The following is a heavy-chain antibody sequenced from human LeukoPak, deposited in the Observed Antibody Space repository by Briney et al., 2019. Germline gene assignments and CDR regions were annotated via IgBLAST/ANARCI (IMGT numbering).Heavy chain of an antibody. D-gene: IGHD3-10*01. J-gene: IGHJ2*01. Sequence: ASVKVSCKASGYTFTGYYMHWVRQAPGQGLEWMGWINPNSGGTNYAQKFQGRVTMTRDTSISTAYMELSRLRSDDTAVYYCARDLIELLWFGERCFDLWGRGTLVTVSS. CDR3: ARDLIELLWFGERCFDL. CDR2: INPNSGGT. V-gene: IGHV1-2*02. CDR1: GYTFTGYY.